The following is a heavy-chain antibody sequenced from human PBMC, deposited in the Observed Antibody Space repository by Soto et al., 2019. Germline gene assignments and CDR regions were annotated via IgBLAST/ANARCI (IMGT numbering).Heavy chain of an antibody. V-gene: IGHV1-8*01. Sequence: ASVKVSCKASGYSFTSLHFNWVLQATGQGLEWIGWMNPHNGNTGYAQNFQGRVTMTRNTSISTAYMELSSLGSDDTAVYYCARGDSFSSSWYWFDSWGQGTPVTVSS. CDR3: ARGDSFSSSWYWFDS. CDR2: MNPHNGNT. CDR1: GYSFTSLH. J-gene: IGHJ5*01. D-gene: IGHD6-13*01.